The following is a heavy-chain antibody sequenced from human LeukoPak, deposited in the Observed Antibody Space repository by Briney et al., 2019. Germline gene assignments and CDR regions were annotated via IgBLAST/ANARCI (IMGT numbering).Heavy chain of an antibody. CDR3: ARVPGITIFWGPDY. D-gene: IGHD3-9*01. Sequence: PSETLSLTCTVSGGSISSSSYYWGWIRQPPGKGLEWIGSIYYSGSTYYNPSLKSRVTISVDTSKNQFSLKLSSVTAADTAVYYCARVPGITIFWGPDYWGQGTLVTVSS. J-gene: IGHJ4*02. V-gene: IGHV4-39*07. CDR1: GGSISSSSYY. CDR2: IYYSGST.